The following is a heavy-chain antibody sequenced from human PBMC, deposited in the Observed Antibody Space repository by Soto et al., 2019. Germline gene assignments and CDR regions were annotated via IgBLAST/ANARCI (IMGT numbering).Heavy chain of an antibody. CDR3: VTGYHSDY. D-gene: IGHD5-18*01. CDR1: GISTSSYW. V-gene: IGHV3-7*03. CDR2: IKKDGSEK. Sequence: EEQLVESGGALVRPGESLRLSCAASGISTSSYWMGWVRQAPGRGLERVASIKKDGSEKYYMDSLKGRFTISRDNALNSLYLQMNSLRAEDTAVYFCVTGYHSDYWGQGPLVTVSS. J-gene: IGHJ4*02.